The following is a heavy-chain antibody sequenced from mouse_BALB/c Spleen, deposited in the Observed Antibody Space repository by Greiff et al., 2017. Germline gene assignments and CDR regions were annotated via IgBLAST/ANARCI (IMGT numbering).Heavy chain of an antibody. J-gene: IGHJ3*01. CDR1: GYSFTGYF. D-gene: IGHD1-1*02. Sequence: VHVKQSGPELVKPGASVKISCKASGYSFTGYFMNWVMQSHGKSLEWIGRINPYNGDTFYNQKFKGKATLTVDKSSSTAHMELRSLASEDSAVYYCANYGGYWGQGTLVTVSA. CDR2: INPYNGDT. V-gene: IGHV1-20*02. CDR3: ANYGGY.